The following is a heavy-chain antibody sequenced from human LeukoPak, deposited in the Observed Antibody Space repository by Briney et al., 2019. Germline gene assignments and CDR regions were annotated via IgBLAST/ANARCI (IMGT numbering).Heavy chain of an antibody. V-gene: IGHV3-15*01. CDR3: TSDPRIGRYFDY. Sequence: GGSLRLSCAASGFTFNNAWMNWVRQVPGKRLEWVGRVKSKADGGTTDYAAPVEGRFTISRDDSENTLYLQMNSLKTEDTAVYYCTSDPRIGRYFDYWGQGTLVTVSS. D-gene: IGHD1-26*01. CDR1: GFTFNNAW. CDR2: VKSKADGGTT. J-gene: IGHJ4*02.